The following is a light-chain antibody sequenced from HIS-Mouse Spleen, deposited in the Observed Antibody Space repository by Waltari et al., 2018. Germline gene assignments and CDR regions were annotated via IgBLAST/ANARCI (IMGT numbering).Light chain of an antibody. CDR2: EDS. CDR1: ALPKNS. CDR3: YSTDSSGNHRV. V-gene: IGLV3-10*01. Sequence: SYELTQPHPVPLPPGQTARTTCPGDALPKNSAYWYQQKSGQAPVLVIYEDSKRPSGIPERFSGSSSGTMATLTISGAQVEDEADYYCYSTDSSGNHRVFGGGTKLTVL. J-gene: IGLJ2*01.